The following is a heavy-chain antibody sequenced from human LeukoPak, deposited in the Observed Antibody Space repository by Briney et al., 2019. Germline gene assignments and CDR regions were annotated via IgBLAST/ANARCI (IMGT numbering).Heavy chain of an antibody. Sequence: SETLSLTCAVYGGSFSGYYWSWIRQPPGKGLEWIGEIYHSGSTNYNPSLKSRVSISVDKPKNQFSLKLSSVTAADTAVYYCARLRFDYDSSGYVFDYWGQGTLVTVSS. CDR2: IYHSGST. CDR3: ARLRFDYDSSGYVFDY. D-gene: IGHD3-22*01. V-gene: IGHV4-34*01. CDR1: GGSFSGYY. J-gene: IGHJ4*02.